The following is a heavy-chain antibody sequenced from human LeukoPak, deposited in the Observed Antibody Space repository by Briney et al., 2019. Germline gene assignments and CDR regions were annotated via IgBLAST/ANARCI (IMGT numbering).Heavy chain of an antibody. J-gene: IGHJ4*03. V-gene: IGHV4-34*01. D-gene: IGHD5-24*01. CDR1: GGPFSPYY. Sequence: PSETLSLTCAVYGGPFSPYYWSWIRQSPGKGLEWIAEIDHRGDTNYNPSVKSRVTISIDTSKNQFSLNMRSLSAADTAVYYCARGATISETGYFDFWGQGTLVTVSS. CDR2: IDHRGDT. CDR3: ARGATISETGYFDF.